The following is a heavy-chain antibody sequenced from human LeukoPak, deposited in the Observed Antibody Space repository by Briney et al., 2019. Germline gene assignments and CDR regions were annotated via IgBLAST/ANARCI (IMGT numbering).Heavy chain of an antibody. J-gene: IGHJ4*02. CDR3: AKVSRVLRYFDWLESGYFDY. Sequence: PGGSLRLSCAASGFTFSSYAMSWVRQAPGKGLERVSAISGSGGSTYYADSVKGRFTISRDNSKNTLYLQMNSLRAEDTAVYYCAKVSRVLRYFDWLESGYFDYWGQGTLVTVSS. D-gene: IGHD3-9*01. CDR2: ISGSGGST. V-gene: IGHV3-23*01. CDR1: GFTFSSYA.